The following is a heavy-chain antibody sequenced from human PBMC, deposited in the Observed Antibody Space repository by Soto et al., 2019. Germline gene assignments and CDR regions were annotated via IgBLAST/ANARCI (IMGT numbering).Heavy chain of an antibody. CDR1: GYTFSNYG. J-gene: IGHJ5*02. CDR3: ARVVPGAEAWFGP. CDR2: ISLYSDGT. D-gene: IGHD2-2*01. Sequence: SVKVSCKTSGYTFSNYGITWVRQAPGQPLEWLGWISLYSDGTNYAQKFQGRVSMTTDTSTTTAYMELRSLRSDDTAVYYCARVVPGAEAWFGPWGQGTLVTVLL. V-gene: IGHV1-18*01.